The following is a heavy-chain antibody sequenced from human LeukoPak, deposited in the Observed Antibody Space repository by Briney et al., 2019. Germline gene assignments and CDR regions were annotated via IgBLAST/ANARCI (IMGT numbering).Heavy chain of an antibody. D-gene: IGHD3-10*01. V-gene: IGHV4-59*12. Sequence: PSETLSLTCTVSGGSISSYYWSWIRQPPGKGLEWVGYIYYTGTTNYNPSLKSRVTISVDTSKNQFSLKLSSVTAADTAVYYCASRNYYGSGSYYGDFDYWGQGTLVTVSS. J-gene: IGHJ4*02. CDR2: IYYTGTT. CDR1: GGSISSYY. CDR3: ASRNYYGSGSYYGDFDY.